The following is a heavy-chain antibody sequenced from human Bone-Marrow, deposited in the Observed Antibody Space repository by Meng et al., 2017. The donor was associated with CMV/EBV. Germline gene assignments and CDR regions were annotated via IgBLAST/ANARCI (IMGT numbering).Heavy chain of an antibody. Sequence: GSLRLSCTVSGGSISSYYWSWIRQPPGKGLEWIGEINHSGSTNYNPSLKSRVTISVDTSKNQFSLKLSSVTAADTAVYYCARGRRVVPAAVDSNNDYWGQGTLVTVSS. CDR1: GGSISSYY. V-gene: IGHV4-34*01. D-gene: IGHD2-2*01. CDR2: INHSGST. J-gene: IGHJ4*02. CDR3: ARGRRVVPAAVDSNNDY.